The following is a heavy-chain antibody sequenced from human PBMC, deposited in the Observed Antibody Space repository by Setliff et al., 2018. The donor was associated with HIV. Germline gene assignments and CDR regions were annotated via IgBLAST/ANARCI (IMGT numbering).Heavy chain of an antibody. CDR1: GYTFTSYY. CDR2: INPSGGSA. Sequence: ASVKVSCKASGYTFTSYYLHWVRQAPGQGLEWMGMINPSGGSASYAQKFQGRVTMSRDTSTSTVYMELSSLRSEDTAVYYCARDHFDSSAYHYGFGAFDIWGQGTMVTVSS. D-gene: IGHD3-22*01. J-gene: IGHJ3*02. V-gene: IGHV1-46*01. CDR3: ARDHFDSSAYHYGFGAFDI.